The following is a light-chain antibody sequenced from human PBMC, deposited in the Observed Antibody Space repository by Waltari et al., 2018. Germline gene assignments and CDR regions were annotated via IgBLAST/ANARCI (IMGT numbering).Light chain of an antibody. CDR3: QQYNTYSYT. Sequence: DIQMTQSPSTLSASVGDTITITCRASRSISSWLAWYQQKPGKAPQLLIYKAFNLQSGVPSRFSGSRSGTEFNLTISSLQPDDFATYYCQQYNTYSYTFGQGTKLEIK. V-gene: IGKV1-5*03. J-gene: IGKJ2*01. CDR2: KAF. CDR1: RSISSW.